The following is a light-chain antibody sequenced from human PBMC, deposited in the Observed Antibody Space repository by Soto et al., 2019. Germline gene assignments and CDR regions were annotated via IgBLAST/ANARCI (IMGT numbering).Light chain of an antibody. CDR2: DAI. V-gene: IGKV3-15*01. J-gene: IGKJ4*01. CDR3: QQSDAWTLT. CDR1: QNIHNH. Sequence: KLSSQSKATLPVSRGKRNKLSCRASQNIHNHMSWFLTKPGQNPRILIYDAIIRAADVPARFSGILSGTEFILTLHRLHSEDCAVYDGQQSDAWTLTFGGQTEVEIK.